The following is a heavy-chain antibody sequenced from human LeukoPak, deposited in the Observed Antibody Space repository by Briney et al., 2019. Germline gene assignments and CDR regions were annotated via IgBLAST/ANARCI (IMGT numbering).Heavy chain of an antibody. CDR3: AREFNNWFDP. J-gene: IGHJ5*02. Sequence: ASVKVSCKASGYTFATYGISWVRQAPGQGLEWMGWISAYNGNTNYAQKFQGRVTMTTDTSTSTAYMELRSLRSDDTAVYYCAREFNNWFDPWGQGTLVTVSS. CDR1: GYTFATYG. CDR2: ISAYNGNT. V-gene: IGHV1-18*01.